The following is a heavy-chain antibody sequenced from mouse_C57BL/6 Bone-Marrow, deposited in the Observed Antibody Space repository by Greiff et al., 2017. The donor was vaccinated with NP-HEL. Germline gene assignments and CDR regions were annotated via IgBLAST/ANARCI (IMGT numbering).Heavy chain of an antibody. V-gene: IGHV1-81*01. D-gene: IGHD1-1*01. Sequence: QVHVKQSGAELARPGASVKLSCKASGYTFTSYGISWVKQRTGQGLEWIGEIYPRSGNTYYNEKFKGKATLTADKSSSTAYMELRSLTSEDSAVYFCAREGYYGSCYWGQGTTLTVSS. CDR2: IYPRSGNT. J-gene: IGHJ2*01. CDR1: GYTFTSYG. CDR3: AREGYYGSCY.